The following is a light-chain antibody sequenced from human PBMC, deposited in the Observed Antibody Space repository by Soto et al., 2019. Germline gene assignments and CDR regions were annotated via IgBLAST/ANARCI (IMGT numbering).Light chain of an antibody. CDR3: QQYDSSPIT. CDR1: QSISSTY. Sequence: EIVLTQSPATLSLSPGEGATLSCGASQSISSTYLAWYQQKPGLAPRLLIYDTFSRASGIPDRFAGGGSGTDFILTISRLEPEDFAVYYCQQYDSSPITFGQGTRLEI. V-gene: IGKV3D-20*01. CDR2: DTF. J-gene: IGKJ5*01.